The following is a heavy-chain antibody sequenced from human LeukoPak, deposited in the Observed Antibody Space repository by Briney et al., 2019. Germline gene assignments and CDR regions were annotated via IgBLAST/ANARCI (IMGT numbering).Heavy chain of an antibody. D-gene: IGHD3-16*01. Sequence: GSLRLSCTASGFTFGDYAMSWVRQAPGKGLEWVGFIRSKAYGGTTEYAASVKGRFTISRDDSKSIAYLQMNSLKTEDTAVYYCTRSKGVWDYFDYWGQGTLVTVSS. J-gene: IGHJ4*02. CDR2: IRSKAYGGTT. CDR1: GFTFGDYA. CDR3: TRSKGVWDYFDY. V-gene: IGHV3-49*04.